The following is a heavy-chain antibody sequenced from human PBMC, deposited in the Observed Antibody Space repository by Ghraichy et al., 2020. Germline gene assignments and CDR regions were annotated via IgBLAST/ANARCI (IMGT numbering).Heavy chain of an antibody. CDR2: ISSSSSTI. CDR3: ARADQTADAFDI. J-gene: IGHJ3*02. V-gene: IGHV3-48*02. CDR1: GFTFSSYS. Sequence: GGSLRLSCAASGFTFSSYSMNWVRQAPGKGLEWVSYISSSSSTIYYADSVKGRFTISRDNAKNSLYLQMNSRRDEDTAVYYCARADQTADAFDIWGQGTMVTVTS. D-gene: IGHD2-2*01.